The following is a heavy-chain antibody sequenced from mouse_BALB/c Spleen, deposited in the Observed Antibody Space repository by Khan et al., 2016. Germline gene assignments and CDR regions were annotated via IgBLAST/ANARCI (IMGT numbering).Heavy chain of an antibody. CDR1: GYSIISDYA. CDR2: IIYSGST. J-gene: IGHJ4*01. D-gene: IGHD1-1*01. CDR3: ARSDYGSIVAMDY. Sequence: VQLKEPGPGLVKPSQSLSLTCTVTGYSIISDYAWNWIRQFPGNKLEWMGYIIYSGSTSYNPSLKSRISITRDTSNNQFFLQLNSVTSEDTATYYCARSDYGSIVAMDYWGQGASVTVSS. V-gene: IGHV3-2*02.